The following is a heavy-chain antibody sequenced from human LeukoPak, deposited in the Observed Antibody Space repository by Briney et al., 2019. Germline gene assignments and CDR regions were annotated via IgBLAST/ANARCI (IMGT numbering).Heavy chain of an antibody. D-gene: IGHD6-13*01. J-gene: IGHJ5*02. CDR1: GYTFTGYY. Sequence: ASVKVSCKASGYTFTGYYMHWVRQAPGQGLEWMGRINPNSGGTNYVQKFQGRDTMTRDTSISTAYMELSRLRSDDTAVYYCARDRIAAAGQLYNWFDPWGQGTLVTVSS. CDR3: ARDRIAAAGQLYNWFDP. V-gene: IGHV1-2*06. CDR2: INPNSGGT.